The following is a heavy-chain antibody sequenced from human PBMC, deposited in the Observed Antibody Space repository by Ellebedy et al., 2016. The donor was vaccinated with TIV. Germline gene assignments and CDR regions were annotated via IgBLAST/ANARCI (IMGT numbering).Heavy chain of an antibody. CDR2: IVVGSGNT. D-gene: IGHD4-17*01. CDR1: GFTFTSSA. CDR3: ARDHTVTTFDY. J-gene: IGHJ4*02. Sequence: SVKVSXXASGFTFTSSAMQWVRQARGQRLEWIGWIVVGSGNTNYAQKFQGRVTMTRDTSTSTVYMELSSLRSEDTAVYYCARDHTVTTFDYWGQGTLVTVSS. V-gene: IGHV1-58*02.